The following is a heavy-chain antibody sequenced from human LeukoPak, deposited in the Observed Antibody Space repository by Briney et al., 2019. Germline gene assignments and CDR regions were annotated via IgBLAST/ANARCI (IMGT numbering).Heavy chain of an antibody. CDR2: ISGSGGST. CDR1: GFTFSSYA. D-gene: IGHD1-26*01. CDR3: AKDSRVVGATQMYNWFDP. J-gene: IGHJ5*02. Sequence: GGSLRLSCAASGFTFSSYAMSWVRQAPGKGLEWVSAISGSGGSTYYADSVKGRFTISRDNSKNTLYLQMNSLRAEDTAVYYCAKDSRVVGATQMYNWFDPWGQGTLVTVSS. V-gene: IGHV3-23*01.